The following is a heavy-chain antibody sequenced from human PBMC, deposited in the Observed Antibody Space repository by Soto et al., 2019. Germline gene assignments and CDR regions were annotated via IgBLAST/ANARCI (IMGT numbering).Heavy chain of an antibody. Sequence: ASVKVSCKASGYTFTSYYMHWVRQAPGQGLEWMGIINPSGGSTSYAQKFQGRVTMTRDTSTSTVYMELSSLRSEDTAVYYCARDRAPIAARPGFNWFDPWGQGTLVTVSS. D-gene: IGHD6-6*01. V-gene: IGHV1-46*01. CDR3: ARDRAPIAARPGFNWFDP. J-gene: IGHJ5*02. CDR1: GYTFTSYY. CDR2: INPSGGST.